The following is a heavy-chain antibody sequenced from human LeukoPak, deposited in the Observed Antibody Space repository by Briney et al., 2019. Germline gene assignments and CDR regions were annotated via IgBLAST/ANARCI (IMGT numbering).Heavy chain of an antibody. CDR1: GFTLDELS. J-gene: IGHJ6*03. Sequence: ASVKVSCKVSGFTLDELSMHWVRQAPGKGLEWMGGFDPEDGETIYAQKFQGRVTMTRNTSISTAYMELSSLRSEDTAVYYCARGTPTYDILTGYYQYYYMDVWGKGTTVTISS. V-gene: IGHV1-24*01. CDR3: ARGTPTYDILTGYYQYYYMDV. CDR2: FDPEDGET. D-gene: IGHD3-9*01.